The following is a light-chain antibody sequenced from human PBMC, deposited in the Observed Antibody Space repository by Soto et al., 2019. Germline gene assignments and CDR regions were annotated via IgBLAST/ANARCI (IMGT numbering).Light chain of an antibody. CDR3: SSYSSTNLV. V-gene: IGLV2-14*01. Sequence: LSHSASVCWYPGHVITISRNGTSSDVGGHDYVSWYQQHPGKAPKLIIYEVRNRPSGVSNRFSGSKSGNTASLTISGLQAEEEADYYCSSYSSTNLVFGTGPKV. CDR2: EVR. CDR1: SSDVGGHDY. J-gene: IGLJ1*01.